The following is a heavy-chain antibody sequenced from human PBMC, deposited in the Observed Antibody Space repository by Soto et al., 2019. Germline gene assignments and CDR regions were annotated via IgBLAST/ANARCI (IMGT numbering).Heavy chain of an antibody. Sequence: QVQLVQSGAEVKEPGASVKVSCKAFGYTFTTYGITWVRQAPGQGLEWMGWISGYNGNTNYAQKLQGRVTMTTDTATRTADMELRSLRSDDTAVYYCARDRDSSGSLSGYWGQGTLVTVSS. CDR2: ISGYNGNT. CDR1: GYTFTTYG. CDR3: ARDRDSSGSLSGY. J-gene: IGHJ4*02. D-gene: IGHD6-19*01. V-gene: IGHV1-18*01.